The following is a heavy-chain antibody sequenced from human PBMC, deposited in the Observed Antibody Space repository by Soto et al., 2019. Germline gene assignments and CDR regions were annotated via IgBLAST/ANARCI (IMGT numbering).Heavy chain of an antibody. V-gene: IGHV1-69*02. CDR1: GGTFSSYT. J-gene: IGHJ3*02. Sequence: SVKVSCKASGGTFSSYTISWVRQAPGQGLEWMGRIIPILGIANYAQKFQGRVTITADKSTSTAYMELSSLRSEDTAVYYCASVLYGDYGAFDIWGQGTMVTVSS. CDR2: IIPILGIA. D-gene: IGHD4-17*01. CDR3: ASVLYGDYGAFDI.